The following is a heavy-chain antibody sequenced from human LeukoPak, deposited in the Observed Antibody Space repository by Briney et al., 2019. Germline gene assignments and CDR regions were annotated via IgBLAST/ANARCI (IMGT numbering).Heavy chain of an antibody. V-gene: IGHV3-74*01. J-gene: IGHJ4*02. CDR3: IGSGGWPGY. CDR1: GFTFSSYW. CDR2: IASDGST. D-gene: IGHD1-26*01. Sequence: PGGSLRLSSAASGFTFSSYWMHWVRQAPGKGLVWVSRIASDGSTVYADSVKGRFTISRDNAKDTVYLQMNSLRVEDTAVYYCIGSGGWPGYWGQGTLVTVSS.